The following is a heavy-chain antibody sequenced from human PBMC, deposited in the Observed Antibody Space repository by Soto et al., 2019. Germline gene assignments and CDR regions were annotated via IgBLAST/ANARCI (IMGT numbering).Heavy chain of an antibody. Sequence: ASVKVSCKASGYTFTGYYMHWVRQAPGQGLEWMGWINPNSGGTNYAQKFQGRVTMTRDTSISTAYMELSRLRSDDTAVYYCARNYYDSSGYYSYYYYGMDVWGQETTVAVSS. D-gene: IGHD3-22*01. V-gene: IGHV1-2*02. CDR1: GYTFTGYY. CDR3: ARNYYDSSGYYSYYYYGMDV. CDR2: INPNSGGT. J-gene: IGHJ6*02.